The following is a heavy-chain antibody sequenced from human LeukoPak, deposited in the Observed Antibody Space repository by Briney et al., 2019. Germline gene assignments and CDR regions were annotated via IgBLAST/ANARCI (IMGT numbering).Heavy chain of an antibody. Sequence: PRGSLRLSCAASGFTFDDYAMHWVRQAPGKGLEWASGIRWNSGSIGYADSVKGRFTISRDNAKNSLYLQMNSLRAEDTALYYCAKEHLPTINGYNFGGYYYYGMDVWGQGTTVTVSS. CDR2: IRWNSGSI. CDR1: GFTFDDYA. V-gene: IGHV3-9*01. CDR3: AKEHLPTINGYNFGGYYYYGMDV. D-gene: IGHD5-24*01. J-gene: IGHJ6*02.